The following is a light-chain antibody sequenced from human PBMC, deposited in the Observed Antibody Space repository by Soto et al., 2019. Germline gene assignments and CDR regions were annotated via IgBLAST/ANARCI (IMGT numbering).Light chain of an antibody. CDR2: AAS. V-gene: IGKV1-39*01. J-gene: IGKJ3*01. CDR1: QSISKS. Sequence: DIQMTQSPSSLSASVGDTVTITCRASQSISKSLNWYQQKPGKAPNLLIYAASSLQSGVPSRFSGSASGTDFTLTIIPLQPEDFATFYCHQSYSIPPFSFGPGTTVYI. CDR3: HQSYSIPPFS.